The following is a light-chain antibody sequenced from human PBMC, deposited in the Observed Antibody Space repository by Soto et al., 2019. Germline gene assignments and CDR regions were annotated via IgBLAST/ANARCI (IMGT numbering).Light chain of an antibody. CDR3: QQYIDWPQT. CDR2: GAS. J-gene: IGKJ1*01. CDR1: QSVGSH. V-gene: IGKV3-15*01. Sequence: EIVMTQSPATLSVSAGERATVSCRASQSVGSHLAWYQQKPGQAPRLLIYGASTRATGVPARFSGNGSGTQFTLTLSSLQSEDFAVYYCQQYIDWPQTFGQGTKVDIK.